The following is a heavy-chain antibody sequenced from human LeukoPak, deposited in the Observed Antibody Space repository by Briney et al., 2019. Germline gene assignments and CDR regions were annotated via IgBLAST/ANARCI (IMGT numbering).Heavy chain of an antibody. CDR2: ISGSGGST. CDR3: AKDKVSLLLLEVFDY. J-gene: IGHJ4*02. CDR1: GFIFSSYV. Sequence: PGGSLRLSCAASGFIFSSYVMSWVRQAPGKGLEWVSGISGSGGSTYYADSVKGRFTISRDNSKNTLYLQMNSLRAEDTAVYYCAKDKVSLLLLEVFDYWGQGTLVTISS. V-gene: IGHV3-23*01. D-gene: IGHD3-10*01.